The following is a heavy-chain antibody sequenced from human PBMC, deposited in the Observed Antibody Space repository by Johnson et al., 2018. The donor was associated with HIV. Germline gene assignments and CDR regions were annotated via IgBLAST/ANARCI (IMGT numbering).Heavy chain of an antibody. CDR2: IIASGGNT. D-gene: IGHD3-22*01. CDR3: ARPGYYYDSSGYDAFDI. V-gene: IGHV3-23*04. J-gene: IGHJ3*02. Sequence: VQVVESGGGVIRPGGSLRLSCAASGFTFGDYAMSWVRQAPGKGLEWVSVIIASGGNTDYADSVKGPFPISRDNSKNTLYLQMNSLRAEDTAVYYCARPGYYYDSSGYDAFDIWGQGTMVTVSS. CDR1: GFTFGDYA.